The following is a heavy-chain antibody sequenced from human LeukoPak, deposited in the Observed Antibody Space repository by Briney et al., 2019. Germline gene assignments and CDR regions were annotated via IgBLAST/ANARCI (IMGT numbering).Heavy chain of an antibody. CDR2: IRSKGDNYAT. V-gene: IGHV3-73*01. CDR1: GFSFSGSA. D-gene: IGHD6-19*01. CDR3: ARAGFYSGWYVVDF. Sequence: PGGSLRLSCAASGFSFSGSAMHWVRQASGKGLEWVGRIRSKGDNYATAYAASVRGRFTISRDDSKNTAYLQMNSLRVDDTALYFCARAGFYSGWYVVDFWGHGTLVTVSS. J-gene: IGHJ4*01.